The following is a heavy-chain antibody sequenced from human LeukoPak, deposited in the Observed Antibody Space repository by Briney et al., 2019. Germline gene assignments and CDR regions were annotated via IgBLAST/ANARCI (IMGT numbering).Heavy chain of an antibody. J-gene: IGHJ4*02. Sequence: RASVKVSCKASGYTFTSYAISWVRQAPGQGLEWMGWISAYNGKTNYVQKLQGRVTMTTDTSTSTAYMELRSLRSDDTAIYYCARESIAARNDLWYWGQGTLVTVSS. V-gene: IGHV1-18*01. CDR3: ARESIAARNDLWY. CDR2: ISAYNGKT. CDR1: GYTFTSYA. D-gene: IGHD3/OR15-3a*01.